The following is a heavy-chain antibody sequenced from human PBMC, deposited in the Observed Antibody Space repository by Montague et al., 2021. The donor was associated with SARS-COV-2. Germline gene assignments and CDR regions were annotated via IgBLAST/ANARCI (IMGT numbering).Heavy chain of an antibody. CDR2: IWYDGSNK. CDR1: GFTFSSYG. J-gene: IGHJ6*02. CDR3: ARDLNPAIPVVWYYYYGMDV. Sequence: SLRLSCAASGFTFSSYGMHWVRQAPGKGLEWVAVIWYDGSNKYYADSVKGRFTISRGNSKNTLYLQMNSLRAEDTAVYYCARDLNPAIPVVWYYYYGMDVWGQGTTATVSS. V-gene: IGHV3-33*01. D-gene: IGHD2-2*02.